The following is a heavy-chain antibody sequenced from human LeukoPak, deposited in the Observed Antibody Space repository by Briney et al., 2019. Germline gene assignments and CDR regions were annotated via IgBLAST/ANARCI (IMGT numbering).Heavy chain of an antibody. CDR3: ARDKDTAGYFDY. V-gene: IGHV1-46*01. J-gene: IGHJ4*02. D-gene: IGHD5-18*01. CDR1: GGTFSSYA. CDR2: INPSGGST. Sequence: ASVKVSCKASGGTFSSYAISWVRQAPGQGLEWMGIINPSGGSTSYAQKFQGRVTMTRDTSTSTVYMELSSLRSEDTAVYYCARDKDTAGYFDYWGQGTLVTVSS.